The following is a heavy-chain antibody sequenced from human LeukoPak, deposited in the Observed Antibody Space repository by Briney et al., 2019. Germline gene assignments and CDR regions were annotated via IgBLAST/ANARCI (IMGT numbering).Heavy chain of an antibody. Sequence: SETLSLTYAVSGGSISSGGYSWSWIRQPPGKGLEWIGYIYYSGSTNYNPSLKSRVTISVDTSKNQFSLKLSSVTAADTAVYYCARERHSFYYFDYWGQGTLVTVSS. V-gene: IGHV4-61*08. CDR2: IYYSGST. CDR1: GGSISSGGYS. CDR3: ARERHSFYYFDY. D-gene: IGHD2-15*01. J-gene: IGHJ4*02.